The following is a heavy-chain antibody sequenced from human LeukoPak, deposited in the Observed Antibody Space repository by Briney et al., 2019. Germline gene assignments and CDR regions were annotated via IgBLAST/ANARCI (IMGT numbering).Heavy chain of an antibody. CDR2: IIPFFGPS. CDR1: GGTFISYA. D-gene: IGHD3-22*01. V-gene: IGHV1-69*05. CDR3: ARDYFGYDSSGSGFDY. J-gene: IGHJ4*02. Sequence: SVKVSCKGSGGTFISYAISWVRQGQGQGKEWMGGIIPFFGPSNHPQQSQGRVTIPTDESTSPAYMELSSLRSEDTAVYYCARDYFGYDSSGSGFDYWGQGTLVTVSS.